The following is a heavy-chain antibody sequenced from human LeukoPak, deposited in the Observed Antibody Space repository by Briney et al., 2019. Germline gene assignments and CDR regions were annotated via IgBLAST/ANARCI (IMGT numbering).Heavy chain of an antibody. Sequence: SGPTLVKPTQTLTLTCTFSGFSLSTSGVGVGWIRQPPGKALEWLALIYWNDDKRYSPSLKSRLTITKDTSKNQVVLTMTNMDPVDTATYYCAHTRYYDFWSGYPFCDYWGQGTLVTVSS. V-gene: IGHV2-5*01. CDR1: GFSLSTSGVG. D-gene: IGHD3-3*01. J-gene: IGHJ4*02. CDR3: AHTRYYDFWSGYPFCDY. CDR2: IYWNDDK.